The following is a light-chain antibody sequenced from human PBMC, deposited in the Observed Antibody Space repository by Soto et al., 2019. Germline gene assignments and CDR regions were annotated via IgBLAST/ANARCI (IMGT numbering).Light chain of an antibody. J-gene: IGLJ2*01. V-gene: IGLV1-40*01. Sequence: QSVLTQPPSVSGAPGQRVTISCTGSSSNIGAGYDVHWYQQLPGTAPKLLIYGNSNRPSGVPDRFSGSKSGTSASLAITGLQAEYEADYYCQSYDSSLSGHVVFGVGTKLTVL. CDR1: SSNIGAGYD. CDR2: GNS. CDR3: QSYDSSLSGHVV.